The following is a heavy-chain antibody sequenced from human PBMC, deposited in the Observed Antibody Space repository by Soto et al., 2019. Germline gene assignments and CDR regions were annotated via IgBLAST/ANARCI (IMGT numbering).Heavy chain of an antibody. CDR1: GFTFSIYS. D-gene: IGHD2-2*01. CDR2: ISSSSSYI. J-gene: IGHJ6*02. V-gene: IGHV3-21*01. Sequence: PGGSLRLSCAASGFTFSIYSMNWVRQAPGKGLEWVSSISSSSSYIYYADSVKGRFTISRDNAKKSLFLQMNSLRAEDTAVYYCAGPGVGDMIEPAQKDYYYYYGMDVWGQGTTVTVSS. CDR3: AGPGVGDMIEPAQKDYYYYYGMDV.